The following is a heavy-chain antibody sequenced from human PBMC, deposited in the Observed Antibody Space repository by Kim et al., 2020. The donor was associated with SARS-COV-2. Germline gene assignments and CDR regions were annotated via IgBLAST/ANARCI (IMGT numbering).Heavy chain of an antibody. CDR1: GGTFSSYA. CDR3: ARDRAAYYDILTGDGSFDY. CDR2: IIPIFGTA. V-gene: IGHV1-69*13. Sequence: SVKVSCKASGGTFSSYAISWVRQAPGQGLEWMGGIIPIFGTANYAQKFQGRVTITADESTSTAYMELSSLRSEDTAVYYCARDRAAYYDILTGDGSFDYWGQGTLVTVSS. J-gene: IGHJ4*02. D-gene: IGHD3-9*01.